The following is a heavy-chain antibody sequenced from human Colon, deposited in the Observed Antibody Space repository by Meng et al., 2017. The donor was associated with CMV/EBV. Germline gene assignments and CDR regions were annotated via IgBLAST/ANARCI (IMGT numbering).Heavy chain of an antibody. V-gene: IGHV1-18*01. D-gene: IGHD2-2*01. Sequence: ASVKVSCKASGYTFTTYGITWVRQAPGQGLEWMGLISPYNGNTKSAQRVQDRVTTTTDTSTSTAYMELRSLRSDDTAVYYCARVVVVPADYYTMDVWGQGTTVTVSS. J-gene: IGHJ6*02. CDR3: ARVVVVPADYYTMDV. CDR1: GYTFTTYG. CDR2: ISPYNGNT.